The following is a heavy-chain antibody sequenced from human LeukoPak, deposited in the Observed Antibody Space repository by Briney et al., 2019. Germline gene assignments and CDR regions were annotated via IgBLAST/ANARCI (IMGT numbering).Heavy chain of an antibody. V-gene: IGHV4-39*01. J-gene: IGHJ3*02. Sequence: PSETLSLTCTVSGGSISSSSYYWGWVRQPPGKGLEGVGGIYYSGSTYYNPSLKSRVTISVDTSKNKFSLKLNSVTAADTAVYYCARPAYRGSYYDAFDIWGQGTMVTVSS. CDR3: ARPAYRGSYYDAFDI. CDR1: GGSISSSSYY. CDR2: IYYSGST. D-gene: IGHD1-26*01.